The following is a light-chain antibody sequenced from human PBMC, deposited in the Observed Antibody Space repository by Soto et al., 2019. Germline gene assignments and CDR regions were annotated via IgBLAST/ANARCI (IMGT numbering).Light chain of an antibody. Sequence: QSALTQPASLSGSPGQSITISCTGTSSDVGGYNYVSWYQLHPGKAPKLMIYDVSNRPSGVSNRFSGSKSGNTASLTISGLQAEDDSDYYCSSYTTSNTLIFGGGTKLTVL. V-gene: IGLV2-14*03. CDR1: SSDVGGYNY. CDR3: SSYTTSNTLI. CDR2: DVS. J-gene: IGLJ2*01.